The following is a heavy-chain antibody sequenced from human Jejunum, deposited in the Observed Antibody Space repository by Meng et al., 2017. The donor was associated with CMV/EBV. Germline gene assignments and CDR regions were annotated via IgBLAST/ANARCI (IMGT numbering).Heavy chain of an antibody. Sequence: GTFSNHAINWVRQAPGQGLEWMGGIVTILGLADYAQKFHGIVTITADKSTSTAYLELSSLKSEDSAVYFCASQTTRAYEFRATTLDIWGQGTLVTVSS. V-gene: IGHV1-69*10. CDR3: ASQTTRAYEFRATTLDI. J-gene: IGHJ4*02. CDR1: GTFSNHA. D-gene: IGHD3-3*01. CDR2: IVTILGLA.